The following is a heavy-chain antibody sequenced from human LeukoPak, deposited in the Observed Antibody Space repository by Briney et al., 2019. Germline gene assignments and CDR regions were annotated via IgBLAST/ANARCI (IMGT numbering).Heavy chain of an antibody. V-gene: IGHV1-24*01. CDR1: GYTLTELS. Sequence: AAVTVSFKVSGYTLTELSMHWVRQAPGKGLEWMGGFDPEDGETIYAQKFQGRVTMTEDTSTDTAYMELSSLRSEDTAVYYCATAPLYCSGGSCYSRGGFYYYYYGMDVWGQGTTVTVSS. D-gene: IGHD2-15*01. CDR3: ATAPLYCSGGSCYSRGGFYYYYYGMDV. J-gene: IGHJ6*02. CDR2: FDPEDGET.